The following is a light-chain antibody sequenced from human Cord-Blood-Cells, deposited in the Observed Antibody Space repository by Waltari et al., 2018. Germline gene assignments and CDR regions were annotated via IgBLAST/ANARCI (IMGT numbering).Light chain of an antibody. Sequence: QSALTQPASVSGSSGQSITISCTGTSSDVGGYNYVSWYQQHPGKAPKLMIYDVSKRPSGVSNRFSGSKSGNTASLTISGLQAEDEADYYCSSYTSSSTFVFGGGTKLTVL. V-gene: IGLV2-14*01. CDR2: DVS. J-gene: IGLJ3*02. CDR3: SSYTSSSTFV. CDR1: SSDVGGYNY.